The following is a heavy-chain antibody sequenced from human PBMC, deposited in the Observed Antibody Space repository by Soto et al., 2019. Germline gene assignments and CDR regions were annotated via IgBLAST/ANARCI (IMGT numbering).Heavy chain of an antibody. Sequence: GGSLRLSCAASGFTFSSYAVSWVRQAPGKGLEWVSAVSGSGSTTYYADSVRGRFTISRDNSKNSLFLQMNSLRAEDTAVYYCAKDSYVDTVMVTVHGMDVWGQGTTVTVSS. CDR3: AKDSYVDTVMVTVHGMDV. CDR2: VSGSGSTT. CDR1: GFTFSSYA. V-gene: IGHV3-23*01. J-gene: IGHJ6*02. D-gene: IGHD5-18*01.